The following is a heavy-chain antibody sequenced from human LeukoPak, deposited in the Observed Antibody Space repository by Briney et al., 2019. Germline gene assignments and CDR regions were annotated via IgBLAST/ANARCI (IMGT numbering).Heavy chain of an antibody. CDR3: TTVISDYYDSSGYYLGRSDY. D-gene: IGHD3-22*01. Sequence: GGSLRLSCAATGFTFSNAWMNWVRQAPGKGLEWVGRIKSKTDGGTTDYAAPVKGRFTISRDDSKNTLYPQMNSLKTEDTAVYYCTTVISDYYDSSGYYLGRSDYWGQGTLVTVSS. CDR2: IKSKTDGGTT. J-gene: IGHJ4*02. CDR1: GFTFSNAW. V-gene: IGHV3-15*07.